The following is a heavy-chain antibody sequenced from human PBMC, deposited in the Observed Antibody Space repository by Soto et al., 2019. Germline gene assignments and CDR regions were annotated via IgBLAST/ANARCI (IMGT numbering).Heavy chain of an antibody. CDR2: ISGGGSST. D-gene: IGHD3-10*01. CDR3: AKDRSTYYLVPPFDP. V-gene: IGHV3-74*01. CDR1: GFTFSNYW. J-gene: IGHJ5*02. Sequence: GGSLRLSCAASGFTFSNYWMHWVRQAPGKGLVWVSPISGGGSSTNYADSVKGRFTISRDNSKNTLYLQMNSLRAEDTAVYYCAKDRSTYYLVPPFDPWGQGTLVTVSS.